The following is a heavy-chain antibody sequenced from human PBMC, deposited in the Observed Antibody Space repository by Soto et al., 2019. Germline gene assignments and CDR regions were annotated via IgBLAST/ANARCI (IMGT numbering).Heavy chain of an antibody. V-gene: IGHV1-69*01. J-gene: IGHJ2*01. Sequence: QVQLVQSGAEVKKPGSSVKVSYKASGGTFSSYAISWVRQAPGQGLEWMGGIIPIFGTANYAQKFQGRVTITADESTSTAYMELSSLRSEDTAVYYCARVRFSQYGSWYFDLWGRGTLVTVSS. CDR1: GGTFSSYA. D-gene: IGHD3-3*01. CDR3: ARVRFSQYGSWYFDL. CDR2: IIPIFGTA.